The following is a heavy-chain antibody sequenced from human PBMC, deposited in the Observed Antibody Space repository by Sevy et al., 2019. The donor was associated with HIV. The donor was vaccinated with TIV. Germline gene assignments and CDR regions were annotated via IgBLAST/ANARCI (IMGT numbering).Heavy chain of an antibody. J-gene: IGHJ4*02. CDR2: ISYDGSNK. Sequence: GGSLRLSCAASGFTFSSYAMHWVRQAPGKGLEWVAVISYDGSNKYYADSVKGRFTISRDNSKNTLYLQMNSLRAEDTAVYYCARGHCGGGSCYSGQFDYWGQGTLVTVSS. CDR3: ARGHCGGGSCYSGQFDY. D-gene: IGHD2-15*01. V-gene: IGHV3-30-3*01. CDR1: GFTFSSYA.